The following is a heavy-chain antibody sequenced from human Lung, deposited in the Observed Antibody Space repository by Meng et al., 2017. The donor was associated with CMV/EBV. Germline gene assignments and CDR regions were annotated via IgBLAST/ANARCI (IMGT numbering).Heavy chain of an antibody. D-gene: IGHD2-2*01. Sequence: SXTXSLXCAVHGESFSGYSWSWIRQPPGKGLEWIGEISHSGITNYNPSLKSRVTISIDTSKNQFSLKLNSVDAADTAVFYCARTLPAARGHRLDYLGQGTLVTVSS. CDR1: GESFSGYS. CDR3: ARTLPAARGHRLDY. J-gene: IGHJ4*02. V-gene: IGHV4-34*01. CDR2: ISHSGIT.